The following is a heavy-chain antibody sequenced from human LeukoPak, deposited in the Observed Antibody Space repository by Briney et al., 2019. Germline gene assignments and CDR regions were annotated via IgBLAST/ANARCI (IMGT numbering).Heavy chain of an antibody. V-gene: IGHV3-23*01. CDR1: GFTFGSYA. J-gene: IGHJ4*02. CDR3: VKGGSSSSEGG. CDR2: INSGAGSP. Sequence: VGSLRLSCVASGFTFGSYALAWVRQAPGKGLEWVSTINSGAGSPFYSDSARGRFTISRDKSKLTLSLHMNSLRPEATAVYYCVKGGSSSSEGGWGQGTLVTVSS. D-gene: IGHD6-6*01.